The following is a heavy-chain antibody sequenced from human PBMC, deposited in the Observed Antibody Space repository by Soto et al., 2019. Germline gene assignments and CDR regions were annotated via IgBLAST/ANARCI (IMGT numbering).Heavy chain of an antibody. CDR3: ARGGCSSTSCYDPNWFDP. D-gene: IGHD2-2*01. V-gene: IGHV4-59*01. CDR1: GGSISSYY. J-gene: IGHJ5*02. Sequence: SETLSLTCTVSGGSISSYYWSWIRQPPGKGLEWIGYIYYSGSTNYNPSLKSRVTISVDTSKNQFSLRLSSVTAADTAVYYCARGGCSSTSCYDPNWFDPWGQGTLVTVSS. CDR2: IYYSGST.